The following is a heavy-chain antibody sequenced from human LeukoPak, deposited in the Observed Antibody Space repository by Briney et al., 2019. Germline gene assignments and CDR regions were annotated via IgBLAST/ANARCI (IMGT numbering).Heavy chain of an antibody. CDR3: ARGSGFGELYYFDY. Sequence: GGCLRLACSAPVFTFSSYGMQWVRQAPGKGLEWEAVLWYDGSQKYDADSVKGRVTSYIDNSKNTLYLQMNSLRAEDTAVYYCARGSGFGELYYFDYWGQGTLVTVSS. CDR2: LWYDGSQK. J-gene: IGHJ4*02. V-gene: IGHV3-33*01. D-gene: IGHD3-10*01. CDR1: VFTFSSYG.